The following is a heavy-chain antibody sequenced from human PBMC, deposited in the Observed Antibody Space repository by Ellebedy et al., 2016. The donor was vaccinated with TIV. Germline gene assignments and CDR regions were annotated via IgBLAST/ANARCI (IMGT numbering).Heavy chain of an antibody. CDR2: IYYSGST. J-gene: IGHJ4*02. CDR1: GGSISNGNYY. D-gene: IGHD3-3*01. CDR3: FGMAV. Sequence: LRLSCTVSGGSISNGNYYWSWIRQPPGKGLEWIGYIYYSGSTSYNPSLKSQVTISVDTSKNQFSLKLSSVTAADTAVYYCFGMAVWGQGTLVTVSS. V-gene: IGHV4-30-4*01.